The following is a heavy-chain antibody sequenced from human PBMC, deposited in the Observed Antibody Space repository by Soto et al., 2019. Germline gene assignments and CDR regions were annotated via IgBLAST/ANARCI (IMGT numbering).Heavy chain of an antibody. Sequence: LRLSCAASGFTFSSYSMNWVRQAPGKGLEWVSSISSSSSYIYYADSVKGRFTISRDNAKNSLYLQMNSLRAEDTAVYYCVKGRGSYEVKFGMDVWGQGTTVTVS. D-gene: IGHD6-25*01. CDR1: GFTFSSYS. J-gene: IGHJ6*02. CDR2: ISSSSSYI. CDR3: VKGRGSYEVKFGMDV. V-gene: IGHV3-21*01.